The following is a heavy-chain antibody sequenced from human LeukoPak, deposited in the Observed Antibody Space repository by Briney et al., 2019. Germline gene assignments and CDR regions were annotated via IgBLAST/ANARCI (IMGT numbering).Heavy chain of an antibody. V-gene: IGHV3-48*01. D-gene: IGHD6-6*01. CDR2: ISSSSSTI. Sequence: GGSLRLSCAASGFTFSSYEMNWVRQAPGKGLEWVSYISSSSSTIYYADSVKGRFTISRDNAKNSLYLQMNSLRAEDTAVYYCVPLAYYYYYMDVWGKGTTVTVSS. CDR3: VPLAYYYYYMDV. CDR1: GFTFSSYE. J-gene: IGHJ6*03.